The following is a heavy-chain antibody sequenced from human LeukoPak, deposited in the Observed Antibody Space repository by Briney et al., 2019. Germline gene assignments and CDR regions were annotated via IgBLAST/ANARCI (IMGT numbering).Heavy chain of an antibody. CDR2: SSGSGTI. V-gene: IGHV3-48*01. D-gene: IGHD2/OR15-2a*01. J-gene: IGHJ5*02. CDR1: GFTFSSYG. Sequence: PGGSLRLSCAASGFTFSSYGMHWVRQAPGKGLEWVSYSSGSGTIYYADSVKGRFTISRDNAQNSLYLQMNSLRVEDTAVYYCARVIENAWGQGTLVTVSS. CDR3: ARVIENA.